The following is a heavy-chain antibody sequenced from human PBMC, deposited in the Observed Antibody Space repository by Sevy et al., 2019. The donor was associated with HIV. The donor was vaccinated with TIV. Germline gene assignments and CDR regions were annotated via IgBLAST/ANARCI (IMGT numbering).Heavy chain of an antibody. Sequence: GGSLRLSCAASEFTFSSYAMSWVRQAPGKGLEWVSAISGSGGSTYYADSVKGRFTISRDNSKNTLYLQMNSLRAEDTAVYYCAKVIGQGYSYGIIDYWGQGTLVTVSS. CDR1: EFTFSSYA. CDR3: AKVIGQGYSYGIIDY. V-gene: IGHV3-23*01. J-gene: IGHJ4*02. D-gene: IGHD5-18*01. CDR2: ISGSGGST.